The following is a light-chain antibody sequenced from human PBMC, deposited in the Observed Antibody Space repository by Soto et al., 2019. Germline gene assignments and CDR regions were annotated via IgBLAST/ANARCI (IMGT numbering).Light chain of an antibody. V-gene: IGLV4-60*02. CDR3: ETWDSNTRV. CDR2: LEGSGSY. CDR1: SGHSSYI. J-gene: IGLJ2*01. Sequence: QSVLTQSSSASASPGSSVTLTCTLSSGHSSYIIAWHQQQPGKAPRYLMKLEGSGSYNTGSGVPDRFSGSSSGADRYLTISNLQFEDEADYYCETWDSNTRVFGGGTQLTVL.